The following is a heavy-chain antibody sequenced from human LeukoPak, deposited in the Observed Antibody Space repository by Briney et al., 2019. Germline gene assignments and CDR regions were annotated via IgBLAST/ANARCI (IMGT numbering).Heavy chain of an antibody. CDR2: IRSKAYGGTT. CDR1: GFTFSDYN. J-gene: IGHJ4*02. Sequence: GGSLRLSCAASGFTFSDYNMNWVRQAPGKGLEWVGFIRSKAYGGTTEYAASVKGRFTISRDDSKSIAYLQMNSLKTEDTAVYYCTRERFRSFDYWGQGTLVTVSS. V-gene: IGHV3-49*04. D-gene: IGHD1-14*01. CDR3: TRERFRSFDY.